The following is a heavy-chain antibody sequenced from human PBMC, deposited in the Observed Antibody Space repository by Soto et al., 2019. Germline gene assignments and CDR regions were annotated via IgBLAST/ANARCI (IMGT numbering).Heavy chain of an antibody. CDR2: ISYDGSNK. Sequence: QVQLVEYGGGVVQPGRSLRLSCAASGFTFNSYCMHWVRQAPGKGLEWVAVISYDGSNKYYADSVKGRFTISRDNSKNTLYLQMKSLRVEDTAVYYCAQDRATMIVAPRPFYWGQGTLVTVSS. V-gene: IGHV3-30*18. CDR1: GFTFNSYC. D-gene: IGHD3-22*01. CDR3: AQDRATMIVAPRPFY. J-gene: IGHJ4*02.